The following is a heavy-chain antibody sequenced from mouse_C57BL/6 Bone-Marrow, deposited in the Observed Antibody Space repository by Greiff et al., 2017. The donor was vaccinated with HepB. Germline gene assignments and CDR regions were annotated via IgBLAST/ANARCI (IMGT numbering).Heavy chain of an antibody. CDR1: GFSLTSYG. J-gene: IGHJ3*01. CDR3: ASSLRPSWFAY. V-gene: IGHV2-2*01. D-gene: IGHD1-2*01. CDR2: IWSGGST. Sequence: QVQLKQSGPGLVQPSQSLSITCTVSGFSLTSYGVHWVRQSPGKGLEWLGGIWSGGSTDYNAAFISRLSISKDKSKSQVFFKMNSLQADDTAIYYCASSLRPSWFAYWGQVTLVTVSA.